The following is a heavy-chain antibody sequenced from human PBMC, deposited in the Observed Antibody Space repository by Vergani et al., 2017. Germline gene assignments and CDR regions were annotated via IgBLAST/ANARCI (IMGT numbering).Heavy chain of an antibody. V-gene: IGHV5-51*03. CDR2: IYPGDSDT. CDR3: ARLIQRLYYDSSGDAFDI. J-gene: IGHJ3*02. CDR1: GYSFTSYW. D-gene: IGHD3-22*01. Sequence: EVQLVQSGAEVKKPGESLKISCKGSGYSFTSYWIGWVRQMPGKGLEWMGIIYPGDSDTRYSPSFQGQVTISAAKSRSTAYLQWSSLKASDTAMYYCARLIQRLYYDSSGDAFDIWGQGTMVTVSS.